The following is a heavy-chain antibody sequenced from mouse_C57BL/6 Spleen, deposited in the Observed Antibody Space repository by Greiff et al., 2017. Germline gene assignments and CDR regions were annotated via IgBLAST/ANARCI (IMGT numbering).Heavy chain of an antibody. Sequence: QVQLQQPGAELVMPGASVKLSCKASGYTFTSYWMHWVKQRPGQGLEWIGESDPSDSYTNYNQKFKGKSTLTVDKSSSTAYTQLSSLTSEDSAVYYCARKRDAMDYWGQGTSVTVSS. V-gene: IGHV1-69*01. CDR2: SDPSDSYT. CDR1: GYTFTSYW. J-gene: IGHJ4*01. CDR3: ARKRDAMDY.